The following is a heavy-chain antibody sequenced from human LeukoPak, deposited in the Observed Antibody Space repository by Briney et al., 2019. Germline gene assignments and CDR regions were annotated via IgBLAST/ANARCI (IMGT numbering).Heavy chain of an antibody. CDR2: IYYSGST. D-gene: IGHD2-2*01. Sequence: SETLSLTCTVSGGSVSSGSYYWSWIRQPPGKGLEWIGYIYYSGSTNYNPSLKSPVTISLDASKNHFSLKLSSVTAADTAVYYCARDISYCTSTSCSNWFDPWGQGTLVTVSS. J-gene: IGHJ5*02. V-gene: IGHV4-61*03. CDR1: GGSVSSGSYY. CDR3: ARDISYCTSTSCSNWFDP.